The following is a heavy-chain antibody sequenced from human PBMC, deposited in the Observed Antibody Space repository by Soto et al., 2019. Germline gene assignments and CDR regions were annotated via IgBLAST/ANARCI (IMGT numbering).Heavy chain of an antibody. CDR2: IYYSGST. Sequence: SETLSLTCTVSGGSISSYYWSWIRQPPGKGLEWIGYIYYSGSTNYNPSLKSRVTISVDTSKNQFSLKLSSVTAADTAVYYCASSPTGYYYYYGMDVWGQGTTVTVSS. CDR1: GGSISSYY. V-gene: IGHV4-59*08. CDR3: ASSPTGYYYYYGMDV. D-gene: IGHD3-9*01. J-gene: IGHJ6*02.